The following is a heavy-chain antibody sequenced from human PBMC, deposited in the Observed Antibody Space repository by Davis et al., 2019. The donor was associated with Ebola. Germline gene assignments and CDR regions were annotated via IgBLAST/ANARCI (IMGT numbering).Heavy chain of an antibody. CDR2: IDATRRT. J-gene: IGHJ5*02. CDR3: ARRELRAHWFDP. CDR1: DDSVGSGDYY. D-gene: IGHD1-7*01. V-gene: IGHV4-31*03. Sequence: SETLSLTCTVSDDSVGSGDYYWMWIRQSPGKGLEWIGYIDATRRTSYNPSLKSRVTISVDTSKNQFSLKLSSVTAADTAVYYCARRELRAHWFDPWGQGTLVTVSS.